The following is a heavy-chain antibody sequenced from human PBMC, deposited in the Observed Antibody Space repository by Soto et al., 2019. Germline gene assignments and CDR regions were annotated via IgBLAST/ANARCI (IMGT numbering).Heavy chain of an antibody. V-gene: IGHV1-69*01. CDR1: GGTFSSYA. Sequence: QVQLVQSGAEVKKPGSSVKVSCKASGGTFSSYAISWVRQAPGQGLEWMGGIIPIFGTANYAQKFQGRVTITADESTRTAYMELSSLSSEETAVYYCARSRVTYYYDRRAFDIWGQGTMVTVSS. CDR2: IIPIFGTA. CDR3: ARSRVTYYYDRRAFDI. D-gene: IGHD3-22*01. J-gene: IGHJ3*02.